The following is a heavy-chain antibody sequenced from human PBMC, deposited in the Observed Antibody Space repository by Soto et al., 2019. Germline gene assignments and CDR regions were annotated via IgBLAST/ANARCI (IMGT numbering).Heavy chain of an antibody. V-gene: IGHV1-69*01. CDR3: ARSQGSSTSLEIYYYYYYGMDV. CDR1: GGTFSSYA. J-gene: IGHJ6*02. D-gene: IGHD2-2*01. Sequence: QVQLVQSGAEVKKPGSSVKVSCKASGGTFSSYAISWVRQAPGQGLEWMGGIIPISGTANYAQKFQGRVTSTADESTSTAYMERSSLRSEDTAVYYCARSQGSSTSLEIYYYYYYGMDVCGQGTTVTVSS. CDR2: IIPISGTA.